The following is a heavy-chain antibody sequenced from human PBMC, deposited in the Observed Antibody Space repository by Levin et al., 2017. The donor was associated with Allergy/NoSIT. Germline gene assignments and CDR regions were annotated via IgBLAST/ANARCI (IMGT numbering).Heavy chain of an antibody. CDR1: GFTFSTYD. J-gene: IGHJ3*02. CDR2: IGTAGDT. CDR3: ARGSSEIWSSIAAVDI. Sequence: QAGGSLRLSCAASGFTFSTYDMHWVRQVTGKGLEWVSGIGTAGDTYYAASVKGRFTISRENAKNSLYLHMNNLRGGDTAVYFCARGSSEIWSSIAAVDIWGQGTMVTVSS. V-gene: IGHV3-13*01. D-gene: IGHD2-2*01.